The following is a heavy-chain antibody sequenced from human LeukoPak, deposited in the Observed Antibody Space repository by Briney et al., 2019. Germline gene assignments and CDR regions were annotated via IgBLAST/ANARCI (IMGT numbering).Heavy chain of an antibody. V-gene: IGHV5-51*01. D-gene: IGHD3-22*01. CDR3: ARKLYDSSGYNNWFDP. Sequence: GESLKISCKGSGYSFTSYWIGWARQMPGKGLEWMGIIYPGDSDTRYSPSFQGQVTISADKSISTAYLQWSSLKASDTAMYYCARKLYDSSGYNNWFDPWGQGTLVTVSS. CDR2: IYPGDSDT. J-gene: IGHJ5*02. CDR1: GYSFTSYW.